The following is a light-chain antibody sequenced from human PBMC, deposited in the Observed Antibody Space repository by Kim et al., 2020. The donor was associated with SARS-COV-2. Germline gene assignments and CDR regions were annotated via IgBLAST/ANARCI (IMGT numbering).Light chain of an antibody. CDR3: LVYYGGASV. V-gene: IGLV7-43*01. J-gene: IGLJ2*01. Sequence: QAVVTQEPSLTVSPGETVTLTCVSSTGPVTNNYFPTWFQQKPGQAPRPLIYSTYNKHSWTPDRFSGSLLGGAAVLTLSDVQPEDAADYYCLVYYGGASVFGGGTQLTVL. CDR1: TGPVTNNYF. CDR2: STY.